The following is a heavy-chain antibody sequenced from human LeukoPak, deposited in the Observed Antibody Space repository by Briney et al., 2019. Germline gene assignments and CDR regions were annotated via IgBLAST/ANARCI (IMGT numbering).Heavy chain of an antibody. CDR3: ASGRSSSWYLLGY. CDR1: GGTFSSYA. V-gene: IGHV1-69*01. J-gene: IGHJ4*02. D-gene: IGHD6-13*01. CDR2: IIPIFGTA. Sequence: SVKVSCKASGGTFSSYAISWVRQAPGQGLEWMGGIIPIFGTANYAQKFQGRVTITADESTSTAYMELSSLRSEDTAVYYCASGRSSSWYLLGYWGQGTLVTVSS.